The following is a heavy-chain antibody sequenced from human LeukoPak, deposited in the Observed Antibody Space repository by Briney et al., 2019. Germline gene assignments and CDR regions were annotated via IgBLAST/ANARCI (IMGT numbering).Heavy chain of an antibody. V-gene: IGHV3-23*01. CDR2: ISNNGGYT. D-gene: IGHD6-6*01. CDR3: ARSKSSSSPNFDY. J-gene: IGHJ4*02. CDR1: GFTFSSSA. Sequence: GGSLRLSCAASGFTFSSSAMSWVRQAPGKGLEWVSAISNNGGYTYYADSVQGRFTISRDNSKSTLYLQMNSLRAEDTAVYYCARSKSSSSPNFDYWGQGTLVTVSS.